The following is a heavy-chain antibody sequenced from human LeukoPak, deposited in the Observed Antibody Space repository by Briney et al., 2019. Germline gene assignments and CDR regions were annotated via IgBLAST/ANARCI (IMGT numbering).Heavy chain of an antibody. V-gene: IGHV3-23*01. Sequence: SGGSLRLSCAGSGFTFSYYAMSWVRQAPGRGLEWVSALSGSGASTYYADSVKGRFTISRDNSKNTLYLQINSLRAEDTAVYYCAKAGSVVVVRAASERPFDYWGQGTLVTVSS. CDR2: LSGSGAST. CDR3: AKAGSVVVVRAASERPFDY. J-gene: IGHJ4*02. D-gene: IGHD2-2*01. CDR1: GFTFSYYA.